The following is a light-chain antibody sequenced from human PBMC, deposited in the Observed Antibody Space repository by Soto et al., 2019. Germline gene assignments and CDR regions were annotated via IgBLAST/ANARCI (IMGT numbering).Light chain of an antibody. CDR1: QSVSSSY. CDR3: QQYGSSRSWT. V-gene: IGKV3-20*01. Sequence: ESVLTQSPGTLSLSPGERATLSCRASQSVSSSYLAWYQQKPGQAPRLLIYGASSRATGIPDRFSGSGSGTDFTLTISRLEPEDLAVYYCQQYGSSRSWTFGQGTKVDI. J-gene: IGKJ1*01. CDR2: GAS.